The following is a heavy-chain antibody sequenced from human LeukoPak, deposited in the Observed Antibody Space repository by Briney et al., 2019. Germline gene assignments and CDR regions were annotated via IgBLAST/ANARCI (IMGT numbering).Heavy chain of an antibody. CDR1: GIKFISSG. CDR3: AREKEYFDY. J-gene: IGHJ4*02. Sequence: GGSLRLFFAASGIKFISSGMNLVRQAAGKGPGGVSYNSSRCGFIYFADSVTGPFTISRDNANSSLYLQMDTLRDEDTAVYYCAREKEYFDYWGQGTLVTVSS. CDR2: NSSRCGFI. V-gene: IGHV3-48*02.